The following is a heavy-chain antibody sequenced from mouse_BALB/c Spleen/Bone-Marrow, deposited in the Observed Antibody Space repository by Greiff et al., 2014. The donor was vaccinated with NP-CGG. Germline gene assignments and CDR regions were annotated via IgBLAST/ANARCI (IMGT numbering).Heavy chain of an antibody. D-gene: IGHD3-3*01. CDR1: GYTFTSYW. Sequence: VQLQQSGAELARPGASVKLSCKASGYTFTSYWMNWVKQRPGQGLEWIGMIDPSDSETHYNQMFKDKATLTVDKSSSTAYMQLSSLTSEDSAVYYCARMKSKLGCWLAYWGQGTLVTFPA. CDR2: IDPSDSET. V-gene: IGHV1-61*01. J-gene: IGHJ3*01. CDR3: ARMKSKLGCWLAY.